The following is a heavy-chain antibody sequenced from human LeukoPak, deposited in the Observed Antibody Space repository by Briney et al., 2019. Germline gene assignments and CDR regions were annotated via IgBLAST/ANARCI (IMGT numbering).Heavy chain of an antibody. D-gene: IGHD3-22*01. V-gene: IGHV1-69*13. CDR3: ARSWYYYDSSGSLDY. CDR2: IIPIFGTA. J-gene: IGHJ4*02. Sequence: SVKVSCRASGGTFSSYAISWVRQAPGQGLEWMGGIIPIFGTANYAQKFQGRVTITADESTSTAYMELSSLRSEDTAVYYCARSWYYYDSSGSLDYWGQGTLVTVSS. CDR1: GGTFSSYA.